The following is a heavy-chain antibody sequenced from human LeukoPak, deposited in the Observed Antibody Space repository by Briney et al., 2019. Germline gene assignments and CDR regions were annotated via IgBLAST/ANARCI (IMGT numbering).Heavy chain of an antibody. J-gene: IGHJ4*02. CDR2: IYYSGST. V-gene: IGHV4-61*01. D-gene: IGHD1-26*01. CDR1: GGSVSSGSYY. CDR3: ARSLGGATIDY. Sequence: SGTLSLTCTVSGGSVSSGSYYWSWIRQPPGKGLEWIGYIYYSGSTNYNPSLKSRVTISVDTSKNQFSLKLSSVTAADTAVYYCARSLGGATIDYWGQGTLVTVSS.